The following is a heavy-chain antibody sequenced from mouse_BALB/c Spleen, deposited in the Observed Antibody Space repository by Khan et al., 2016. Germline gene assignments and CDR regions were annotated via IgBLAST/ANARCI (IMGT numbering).Heavy chain of an antibody. V-gene: IGHV3-6*02. CDR2: ISYDGSH. Sequence: EVQLQESGPGLVKPSQSLSLTCSVTGYSITSGYYWNWIRQFPGNKLEWMGYISYDGSHNYNPSLKNRISITRDTSKNQFFLKLNSVTTEDAATYYCATEGNYEEFAYWGQGTLVTVSA. D-gene: IGHD2-1*01. CDR3: ATEGNYEEFAY. CDR1: GYSITSGYY. J-gene: IGHJ3*01.